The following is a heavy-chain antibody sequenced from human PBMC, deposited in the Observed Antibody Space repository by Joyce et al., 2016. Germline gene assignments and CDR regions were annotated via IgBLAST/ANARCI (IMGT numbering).Heavy chain of an antibody. CDR1: GGSFSGYY. J-gene: IGHJ6*03. Sequence: QVQLQQWGAGLVKPSETLSLTCAVYGGSFSGYYWSWIRQAPGKGLEGIGKINNGRTTTYNPSLKSRVIISADTSKNQFSLNLSSVTAADTAVYYCARGYNFWNGYYTDHYYYLDVWGKGTTVTVSS. D-gene: IGHD3/OR15-3a*01. V-gene: IGHV4-34*01. CDR3: ARGYNFWNGYYTDHYYYLDV. CDR2: INNGRTT.